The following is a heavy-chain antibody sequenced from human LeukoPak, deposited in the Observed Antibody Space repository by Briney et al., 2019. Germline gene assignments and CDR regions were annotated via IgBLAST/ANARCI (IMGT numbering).Heavy chain of an antibody. V-gene: IGHV1-69*01. CDR2: IIPIFGTA. Sequence: SVKVSCKASGGTFSSYAISWVRQAPGQGLEWMGGIIPIFGTANYAQKFQGRVTITADESTSTAYMELSSLRAEDTALYYCARSLGYSARFDPWGQGTLVTVSS. J-gene: IGHJ5*02. D-gene: IGHD2-15*01. CDR3: ARSLGYSARFDP. CDR1: GGTFSSYA.